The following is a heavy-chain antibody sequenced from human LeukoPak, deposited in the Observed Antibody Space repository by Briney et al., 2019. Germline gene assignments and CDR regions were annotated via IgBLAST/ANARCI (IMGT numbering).Heavy chain of an antibody. V-gene: IGHV3-15*01. J-gene: IGHJ6*02. D-gene: IGHD2-2*01. CDR3: TTAPHCSSTSCRTPQYDYYGMDV. Sequence: KPGGSLLLSCAASGFTFSNAWVSWVRPATGKGLEWVGRIKSKTDGVTTGFAAPVKGRFTISRDDSKNTLYLQMNSLNTEDTAVYYCTTAPHCSSTSCRTPQYDYYGMDVWGQGTTVTVSS. CDR2: IKSKTDGVTT. CDR1: GFTFSNAW.